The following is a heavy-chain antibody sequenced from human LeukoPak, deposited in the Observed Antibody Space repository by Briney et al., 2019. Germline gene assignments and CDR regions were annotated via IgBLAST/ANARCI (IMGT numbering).Heavy chain of an antibody. CDR3: AKDSRFLEWLPFDY. CDR2: ISASGGDT. Sequence: GGSLRLSCAASGFSFSTYSFSWVRQAPGKGLEWVSGISASGGDTFYADSVKGRFTISRDNSKNTLYLQMNSLRAEDTAVYYCAKDSRFLEWLPFDYWGQGTLVTVSS. V-gene: IGHV3-23*01. J-gene: IGHJ4*02. D-gene: IGHD3-3*01. CDR1: GFSFSTYS.